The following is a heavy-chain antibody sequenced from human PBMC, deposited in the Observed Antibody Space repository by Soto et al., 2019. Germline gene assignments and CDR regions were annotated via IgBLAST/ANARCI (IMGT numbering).Heavy chain of an antibody. V-gene: IGHV3-11*06. CDR3: ARENSPYRSSTDY. CDR1: GFTFSDYY. CDR2: ISSSSSYT. J-gene: IGHJ4*02. D-gene: IGHD6-13*01. Sequence: GGSLRLSCAASGFTFSDYYMSWIRQAPGKGLEWVSYISSSSSYTNYADSVKGRFTISRDNAKNSLYLQMNSLRAEDTAVYYCARENSPYRSSTDYWGQGTLVTVSS.